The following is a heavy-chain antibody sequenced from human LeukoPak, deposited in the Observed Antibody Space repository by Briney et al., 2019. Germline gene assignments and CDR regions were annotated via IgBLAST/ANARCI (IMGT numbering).Heavy chain of an antibody. CDR3: AKARRIAAAGKAFDY. V-gene: IGHV3-23*01. D-gene: IGHD6-13*01. CDR1: GFTLSIYA. CDR2: ISGSGGST. Sequence: SGGSLTLSWAASGFTLSIYAMSWVRQAPEKGLEWVSAISGSGGSTYYADSVKGRFTISRDNSQNTLYLQMNSLRAEDTAVYYCAKARRIAAAGKAFDYWGQGTLVTVSS. J-gene: IGHJ4*02.